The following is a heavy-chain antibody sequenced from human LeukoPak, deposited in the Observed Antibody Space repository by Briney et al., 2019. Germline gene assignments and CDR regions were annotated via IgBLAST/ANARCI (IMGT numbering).Heavy chain of an antibody. J-gene: IGHJ6*03. CDR1: GGSISSYY. CDR3: ARRRGGDYGMYYYYYMDV. V-gene: IGHV4-59*01. CDR2: IYYSGST. Sequence: SETLSLTCTVSGGSISSYYWSWIRQPPGKGLEWIGYIYYSGSTNYNPSPKSRVTISVDTSKNQFSLKLSSVTAADTAVYYCARRRGGDYGMYYYYYMDVWGKGTTVTVSS. D-gene: IGHD4-17*01.